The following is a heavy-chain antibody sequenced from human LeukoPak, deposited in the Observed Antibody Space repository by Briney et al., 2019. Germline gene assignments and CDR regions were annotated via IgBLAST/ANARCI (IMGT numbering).Heavy chain of an antibody. Sequence: TPSQTLSLTCTVSGGSISSGSYYWSWIRQPAGKGLEWIGRIYTSGSTNYNPSLKSRVTISVDTSKNQFSLKLSYVTAADTAVYYCARSSWVDTAFDYWGQGTLVTVSS. J-gene: IGHJ4*02. D-gene: IGHD5-18*01. CDR2: IYTSGST. V-gene: IGHV4-61*02. CDR1: GGSISSGSYY. CDR3: ARSSWVDTAFDY.